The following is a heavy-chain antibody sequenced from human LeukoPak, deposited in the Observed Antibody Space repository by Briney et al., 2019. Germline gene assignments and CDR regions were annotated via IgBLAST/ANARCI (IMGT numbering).Heavy chain of an antibody. Sequence: SETLSLTCTVSGGSISTYYWSWIRQHPGKGLEWIGYIYYSGSSYYNPSLRSRVTISVDTSKNHFSLKLSSVTAADTAVYYCARNRDGYNSFDYWGQGTLVTVSS. V-gene: IGHV4-59*06. CDR2: IYYSGSS. D-gene: IGHD5-24*01. J-gene: IGHJ4*02. CDR1: GGSISTYY. CDR3: ARNRDGYNSFDY.